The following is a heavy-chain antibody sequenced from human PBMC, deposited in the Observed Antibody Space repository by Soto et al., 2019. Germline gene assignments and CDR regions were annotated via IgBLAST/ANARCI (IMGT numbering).Heavy chain of an antibody. Sequence: QVQLVQSGAEVKTPGSSVKVSCKASGGTFSSYTISWVRQAPGQGLEWMGRIIPILGIANYAQKFQGRVTITADKSTSTAYMELSSLRSEDTAVYYCARDCSGGSCYFDYGMDVWGQGTTVTVSS. D-gene: IGHD2-15*01. V-gene: IGHV1-69*08. CDR1: GGTFSSYT. CDR3: ARDCSGGSCYFDYGMDV. CDR2: IIPILGIA. J-gene: IGHJ6*02.